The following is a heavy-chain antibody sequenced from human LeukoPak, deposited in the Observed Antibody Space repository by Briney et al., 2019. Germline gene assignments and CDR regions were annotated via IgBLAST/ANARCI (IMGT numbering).Heavy chain of an antibody. CDR1: GYTFTYSY. D-gene: IGHD5-18*01. CDR2: INPNRGGT. Sequence: ASVKVSCKASGYTFTYSYIHWVRQAPGQGLEWMGWINPNRGGTNYAQKVQGRVTMTRDTSISTAYMELNRLRSDDTAVYFYARTRGDNAAMADLDYWGQGTLVTVSS. V-gene: IGHV1-2*02. CDR3: ARTRGDNAAMADLDY. J-gene: IGHJ4*02.